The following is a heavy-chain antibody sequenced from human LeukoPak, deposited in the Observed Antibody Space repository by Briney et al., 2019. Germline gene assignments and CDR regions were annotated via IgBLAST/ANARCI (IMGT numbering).Heavy chain of an antibody. D-gene: IGHD3-10*01. Sequence: SETLSLTCAVYGGSFSGYYWSWIRQPPGKGLEWIGEINHSGSTNYNPSLKSRVAISVDTSKNQFSLKLSSVTAADTAVYYCARPSTRMVRGRVFDYWGQGTLVTVSS. V-gene: IGHV4-34*01. J-gene: IGHJ4*02. CDR1: GGSFSGYY. CDR3: ARPSTRMVRGRVFDY. CDR2: INHSGST.